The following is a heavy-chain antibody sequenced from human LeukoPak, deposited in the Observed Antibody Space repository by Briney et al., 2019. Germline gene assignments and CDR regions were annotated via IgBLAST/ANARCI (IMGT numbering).Heavy chain of an antibody. D-gene: IGHD3-10*01. CDR2: IKQEVSEK. J-gene: IGHJ3*02. V-gene: IGHV3-7*01. CDR3: ARKGSGVLLWFGELLLGAFDI. CDR1: VFTFSSYL. Sequence: GGSLRLSCAASVFTFSSYLMSSVRQAPGKGVEWVANIKQEVSEKYYVDSVKGRFTISRDNAKNSLYLQMKRLRAEDTAVYYCARKGSGVLLWFGELLLGAFDIWGQGTMVTVSS.